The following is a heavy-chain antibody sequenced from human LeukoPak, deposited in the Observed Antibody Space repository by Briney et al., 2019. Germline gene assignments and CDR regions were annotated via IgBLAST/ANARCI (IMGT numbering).Heavy chain of an antibody. CDR2: ISSSSNTI. V-gene: IGHV3-48*01. J-gene: IGHJ3*02. Sequence: PGGSLRLSCAASGFTFSSYSMNWVRQAPGKGLEWVSYISSSSNTIYYAGSVKGRFTISRDNSKNTLYLQMNSLRAEDTAVYYCAKDLGRLRPDAFDIWGQGTMVTVSS. CDR1: GFTFSSYS. D-gene: IGHD5-12*01. CDR3: AKDLGRLRPDAFDI.